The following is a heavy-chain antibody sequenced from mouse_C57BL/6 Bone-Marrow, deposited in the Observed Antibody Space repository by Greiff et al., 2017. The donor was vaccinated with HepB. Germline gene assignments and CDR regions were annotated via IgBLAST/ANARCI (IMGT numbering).Heavy chain of an antibody. CDR3: ARSWTVSPFAY. J-gene: IGHJ3*01. Sequence: QVQLQQSGAELARPGASVKLSCKVSGYTFTSYGISWVKQRTGQGLEWIGEIYPRSGNTYYNEKFKGKATLTADKSSSTAYMELRSLTSEDSAVYFCARSWTVSPFAYWGQGTLVTVSA. V-gene: IGHV1-81*01. CDR1: GYTFTSYG. CDR2: IYPRSGNT.